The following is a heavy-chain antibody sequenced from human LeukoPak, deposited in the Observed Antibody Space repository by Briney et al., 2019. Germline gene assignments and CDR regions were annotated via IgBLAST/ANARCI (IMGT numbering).Heavy chain of an antibody. D-gene: IGHD3-22*01. J-gene: IGHJ3*02. CDR3: ARTYYYDSSGDPYAFDI. CDR2: IYYSGST. CDR1: GGSISSYY. V-gene: IGHV4-59*12. Sequence: PSETLSLTCTVSGGSISSYYWSWIRQPPGKGLEWIGYIYYSGSTNYNPSLKSRVTISVDTSKNQFSLKLSSVTAADTAVYYCARTYYYDSSGDPYAFDIWGQGTMVTVSS.